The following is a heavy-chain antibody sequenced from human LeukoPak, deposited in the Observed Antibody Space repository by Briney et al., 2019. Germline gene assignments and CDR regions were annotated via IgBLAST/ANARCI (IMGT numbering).Heavy chain of an antibody. Sequence: SETLSLTCDVSGDSVGSSNYFWDWIRQPPGQGLEWIGSIYRGANIFYSASLKSRVTIFADTSKNQLSLKLSSLTAADTAVYYCARRKGLLDYFDFWRQGTLATVSS. J-gene: IGHJ4*02. CDR1: GDSVGSSNYF. CDR2: IYRGANI. CDR3: ARRKGLLDYFDF. V-gene: IGHV4-39*01.